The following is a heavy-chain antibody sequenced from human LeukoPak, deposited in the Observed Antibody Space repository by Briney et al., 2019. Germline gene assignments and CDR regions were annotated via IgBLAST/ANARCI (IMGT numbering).Heavy chain of an antibody. V-gene: IGHV4-39*01. CDR1: GGSISSSSYY. CDR3: ARGSGSCADS. J-gene: IGHJ4*02. D-gene: IGHD2-15*01. CDR2: IYYSGST. Sequence: WKTLSLTCTVSGGSISSSSYYWGWIRQPPGKGLEWIGSIYYSGSTYYNPSLKSRVTISVDTSKNQFSLKLSSVTAADTAVYYCARGSGSCADSWGQGTLVTVSS.